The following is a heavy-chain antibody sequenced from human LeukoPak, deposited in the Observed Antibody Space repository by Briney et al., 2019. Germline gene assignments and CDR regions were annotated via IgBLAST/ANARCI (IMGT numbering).Heavy chain of an antibody. CDR1: GYTFTSYG. V-gene: IGHV1-18*01. D-gene: IGHD6-13*01. J-gene: IGHJ4*02. Sequence: ASVKVSCKASGYTFTSYGISWVRQAPGQGLEWMGWISAYNGNTNYAQKLQGRVTMTTDTSTSTAYMELRSLRSDDTAVYYCARDDESIAAAGNFDYWGQGTLVTVSS. CDR2: ISAYNGNT. CDR3: ARDDESIAAAGNFDY.